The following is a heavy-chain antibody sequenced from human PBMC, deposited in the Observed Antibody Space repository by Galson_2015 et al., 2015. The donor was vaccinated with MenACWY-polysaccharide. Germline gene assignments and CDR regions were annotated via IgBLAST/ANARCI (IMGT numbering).Heavy chain of an antibody. Sequence: SLRLSCAASGFIISGYWMSWVRQAPGKGLVWVSRINTDGSSTSYADSVKGRFTVSRDNAKNTVYLQMNSLRAEDTAVYYCARDPHCGAGCSIHDAFDVWGQGTKVTVSS. V-gene: IGHV3-74*01. J-gene: IGHJ3*01. CDR2: INTDGSST. CDR3: ARDPHCGAGCSIHDAFDV. D-gene: IGHD2-21*02. CDR1: GFIISGYW.